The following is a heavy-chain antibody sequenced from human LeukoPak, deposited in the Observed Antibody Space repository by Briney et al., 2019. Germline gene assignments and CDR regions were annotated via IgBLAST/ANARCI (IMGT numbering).Heavy chain of an antibody. D-gene: IGHD3-10*01. CDR1: GFTFSSYS. V-gene: IGHV3-48*01. Sequence: PGGSLRLSCAASGFTFSSYSMNWVRQAPGKGLEWVSYISSSSSTIYYADSVKGRFTISRDNSNNTLFLQMNSLRAEDTAVYYCAKDYSNPYTMDVWGQGTTVTVSS. CDR2: ISSSSSTI. J-gene: IGHJ6*02. CDR3: AKDYSNPYTMDV.